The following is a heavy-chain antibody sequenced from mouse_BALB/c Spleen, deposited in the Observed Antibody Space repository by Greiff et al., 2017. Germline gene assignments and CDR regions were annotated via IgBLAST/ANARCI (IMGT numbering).Heavy chain of an antibody. CDR1: GYTFSSYW. J-gene: IGHJ4*01. V-gene: IGHV1-9*01. CDR3: ARVRRGDYAMDY. CDR2: ILPGSGST. Sequence: VKLQQSGAELMKPGASVKISCKASGYTFSSYWIEWVKQRPGHGLEWIGEILPGSGSTNYNEKFKGKATFTADTSSNTAYMQLSSLTSEDSAVYYCARVRRGDYAMDYWGQGTSVTVSS.